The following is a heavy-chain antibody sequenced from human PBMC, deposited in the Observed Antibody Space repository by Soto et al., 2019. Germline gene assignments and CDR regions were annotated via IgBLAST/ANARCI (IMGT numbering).Heavy chain of an antibody. CDR1: GFTFSSYG. Sequence: GGSLRLSCAASGFTFSSYGMHWVRQAPGKGLEWVAVISYDGSNKYYADSVKGRFTISRDNSKNTLYLQMSSLRAEDTAVYYCAKDGYSYDPYYYYGMDVWGQGTTVTVSS. D-gene: IGHD5-18*01. J-gene: IGHJ6*02. CDR3: AKDGYSYDPYYYYGMDV. V-gene: IGHV3-30*18. CDR2: ISYDGSNK.